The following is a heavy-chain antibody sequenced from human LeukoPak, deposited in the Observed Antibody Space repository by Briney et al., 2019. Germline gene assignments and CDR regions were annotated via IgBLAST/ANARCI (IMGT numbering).Heavy chain of an antibody. J-gene: IGHJ4*02. CDR3: AKGHGSTWYDGLYYFDY. CDR1: GFTFSSYG. CDR2: ISGSGGFT. D-gene: IGHD6-13*01. Sequence: GGSLRLSCAASGFTFSSYGMSWVRQAPGKGLEWVSGISGSGGFTYYADSLKGRFTISRDNSKNMLYLQMNSLRAEDTAVYYCAKGHGSTWYDGLYYFDYWGQGILVTVSS. V-gene: IGHV3-23*01.